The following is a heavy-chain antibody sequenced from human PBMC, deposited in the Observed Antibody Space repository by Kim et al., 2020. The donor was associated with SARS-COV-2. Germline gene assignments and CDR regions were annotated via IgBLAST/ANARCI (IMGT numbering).Heavy chain of an antibody. J-gene: IGHJ1*01. V-gene: IGHV3-7*01. CDR3: ARGGRPAYF. D-gene: IGHD1-1*01. CDR1: GFTLGWYW. CDR2: IKQDGSET. Sequence: GGSLRLSCAASGFTLGWYWMSWVRQAPGKGLEWLANIKQDGSETYYVGSVRGRFTISRDNAKNSLFLQMNSLRVEDTAVYYCARGGRPAYF.